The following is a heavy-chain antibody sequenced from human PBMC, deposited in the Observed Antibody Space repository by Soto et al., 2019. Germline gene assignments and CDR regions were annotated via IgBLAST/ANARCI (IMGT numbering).Heavy chain of an antibody. CDR3: VKDFDRTWSFDF. Sequence: GGSLRLSCGASGFTFSTNVMHWVRQSPGKGLEWVAFMSHDGKNKYYVDSVKGRFTISRDNSKNTLYLHMDSLRPEDTAVYYCVKDFDRTWSFDFWGHGTLVTVSS. J-gene: IGHJ4*01. V-gene: IGHV3-30*18. CDR1: GFTFSTNV. CDR2: MSHDGKNK. D-gene: IGHD2-8*02.